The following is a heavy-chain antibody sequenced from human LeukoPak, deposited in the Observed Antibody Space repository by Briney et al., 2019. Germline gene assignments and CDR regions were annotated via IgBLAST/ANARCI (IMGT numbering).Heavy chain of an antibody. Sequence: SETLSLTCTVSGGSISSYYWSWIRQPPGKQLEWIGYIYYSGSTDYNPSLKSRVSISVDPSKKQFSLKLSSVTAADTAVYDCAAYFGDYGFPHWGQGTLVTVSS. CDR2: IYYSGST. V-gene: IGHV4-59*01. CDR3: AAYFGDYGFPH. CDR1: GGSISSYY. J-gene: IGHJ4*02. D-gene: IGHD4-17*01.